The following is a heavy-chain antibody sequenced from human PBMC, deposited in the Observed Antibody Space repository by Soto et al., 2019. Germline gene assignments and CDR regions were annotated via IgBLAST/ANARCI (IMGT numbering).Heavy chain of an antibody. Sequence: SVKVSCKASGGTFSSYAVSWVRQAPGQGLEWMGGIIPIFGTANYAQKFQGRVTITADESTSTAYMELSSLRSEDTAVYYCARFSGAEEDYYYYYYGMDVWGQGTTVTVSS. CDR1: GGTFSSYA. D-gene: IGHD1-26*01. CDR3: ARFSGAEEDYYYYYYGMDV. CDR2: IIPIFGTA. J-gene: IGHJ6*02. V-gene: IGHV1-69*13.